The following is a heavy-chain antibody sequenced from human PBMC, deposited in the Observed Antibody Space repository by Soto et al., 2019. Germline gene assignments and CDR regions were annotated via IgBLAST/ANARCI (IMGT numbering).Heavy chain of an antibody. D-gene: IGHD2-21*01. CDR3: ARGVRGAYGLDI. V-gene: IGHV3-74*01. CDR1: GFTFSSHW. CDR2: ISSDGSRT. J-gene: IGHJ3*02. Sequence: PGGSPRLSCAASGFTFSSHWMHWVRQAPGKGLVWVSRISSDGSRTNYADSVKGRFTISRDNAKNTVYLQMNSLRAEETAVYYCARGVRGAYGLDIWGQGTMLTVSS.